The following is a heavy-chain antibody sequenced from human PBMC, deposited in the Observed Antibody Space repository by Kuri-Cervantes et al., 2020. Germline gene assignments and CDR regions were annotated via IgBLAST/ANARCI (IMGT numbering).Heavy chain of an antibody. Sequence: ASVKVSCKASGYTFTSYAMNWVRQAPGQGLEWMGWISPYSGNTNYAQKLQGRVTMTTDTSTSTAYMELRSLRSDDTAVYYCARKKWREPLDYWGQGTLVTVSS. V-gene: IGHV1-18*01. CDR3: ARKKWREPLDY. J-gene: IGHJ4*02. CDR1: GYTFTSYA. CDR2: ISPYSGNT. D-gene: IGHD1-14*01.